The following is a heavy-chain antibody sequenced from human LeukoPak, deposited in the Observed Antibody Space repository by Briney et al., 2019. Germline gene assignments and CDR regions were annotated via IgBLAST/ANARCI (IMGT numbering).Heavy chain of an antibody. V-gene: IGHV4-59*01. Sequence: ETLSLTWTVPGGSIRSYYWSWIRQPPAKGLAWIGYIYYRGSTNYKPPLKSRVSISVDTSKNQFSLNMSSVTAADTAVYYCARVLGWGPLDLWGQGTQVTVSS. CDR3: ARVLGWGPLDL. D-gene: IGHD7-27*01. CDR2: IYYRGST. CDR1: GGSIRSYY. J-gene: IGHJ5*02.